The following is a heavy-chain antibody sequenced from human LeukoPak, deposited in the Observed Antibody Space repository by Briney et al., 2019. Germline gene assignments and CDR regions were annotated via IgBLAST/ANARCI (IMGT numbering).Heavy chain of an antibody. V-gene: IGHV3-23*01. J-gene: IGHJ4*02. CDR1: GLTFSSYA. D-gene: IGHD3-22*01. CDR2: ISGSGGST. Sequence: GGSLRLSCAASGLTFSSYAMSWVRQAPGKGLEWVSAISGSGGSTYYADSVKGRFTISRDNSKNTLYLQMNSLRAEDTAVYYCAKDPEHHNYYDSGGYIDYWGQGTLVTVSS. CDR3: AKDPEHHNYYDSGGYIDY.